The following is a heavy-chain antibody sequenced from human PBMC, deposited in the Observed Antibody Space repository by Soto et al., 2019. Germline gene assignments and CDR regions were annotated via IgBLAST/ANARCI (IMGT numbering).Heavy chain of an antibody. Sequence: GASVKVSCKASGYTFTTYQVHWVRQAPGQGLEWMGIINPRDGSTTYAQKFQGRVTMTRDTSTSTIYMELSTLKYEDTAVYYCARDPVIDPWGQGTLVTVSS. CDR1: GYTFTTYQ. V-gene: IGHV1-46*01. J-gene: IGHJ5*02. CDR3: ARDPVIDP. CDR2: INPRDGST.